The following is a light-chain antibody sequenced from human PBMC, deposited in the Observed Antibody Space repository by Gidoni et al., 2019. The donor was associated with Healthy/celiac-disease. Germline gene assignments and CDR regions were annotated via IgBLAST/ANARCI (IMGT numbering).Light chain of an antibody. J-gene: IGKJ5*01. Sequence: VFPQSPGTLSLSPVERATLSCRASQSVSRSYLAWYQQKPVQAPRLLIYGASSRATGIPDRCSGSGSGTDFTLTISRLEPEDFAVYYCQKYGSSFGQGTRLEIK. V-gene: IGKV3-20*01. CDR1: QSVSRSY. CDR3: QKYGSS. CDR2: GAS.